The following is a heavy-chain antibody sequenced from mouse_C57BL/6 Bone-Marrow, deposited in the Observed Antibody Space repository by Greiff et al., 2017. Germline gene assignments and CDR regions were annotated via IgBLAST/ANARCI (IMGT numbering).Heavy chain of an antibody. J-gene: IGHJ3*01. Sequence: DVKLVESEGGLVQPGSSMKLSCTASGFTFSDYYMAWVRQVPEKGLEWVANINYDGSSTYYLDSLKSRFIISRDNAKNILYLQMRSLKSEDTATYYCARDPFYYDYWCQGKRITVSA. CDR1: GFTFSDYY. CDR2: INYDGSST. D-gene: IGHD2-4*01. CDR3: ARDPFYYDY. V-gene: IGHV5-16*01.